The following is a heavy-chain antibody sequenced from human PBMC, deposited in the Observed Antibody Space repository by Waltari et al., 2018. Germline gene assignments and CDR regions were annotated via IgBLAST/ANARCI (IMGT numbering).Heavy chain of an antibody. J-gene: IGHJ4*02. V-gene: IGHV4-59*01. CDR3: ARAPYSGSYFDY. D-gene: IGHD1-26*01. CDR2: IYYSGST. CDR1: GGSISSYY. Sequence: QVQLQESGPGLVKPSETLSLTCTVSGGSISSYYWSWIRQPPGKGLEWIGYIYYSGSTNYNPSLKSRVTISVDTSKNQFSLKLSSVTAADTAVYYCARAPYSGSYFDYRGQGTLVTVSS.